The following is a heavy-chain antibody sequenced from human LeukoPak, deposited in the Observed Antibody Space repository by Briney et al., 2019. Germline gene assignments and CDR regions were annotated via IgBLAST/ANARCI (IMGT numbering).Heavy chain of an antibody. D-gene: IGHD3-10*01. CDR2: IYHSGST. J-gene: IGHJ3*02. V-gene: IGHV4-38-2*02. CDR3: AKSNGYGLIDI. CDR1: DYSISSGFF. Sequence: SETLSLTCSVSDYSISSGFFWGWIRQSPGKGLEWIGCIYHSGSTYYGPSLKSRLTISLDTSRNQFSLKLNSVTAADTAVYYCAKSNGYGLIDIWGQGTMVTVSS.